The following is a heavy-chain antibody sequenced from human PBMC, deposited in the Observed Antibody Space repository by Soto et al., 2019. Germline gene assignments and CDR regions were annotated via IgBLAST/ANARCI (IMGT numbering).Heavy chain of an antibody. V-gene: IGHV3-23*01. CDR2: ISGSGGGT. D-gene: IGHD6-13*01. J-gene: IGHJ6*02. Sequence: PGGSLRLSCAASGFTFSSYAMSWVRQAPGKGLEWVSGISGSGGGTYYADSVKGRFTISRDNSKNTLDLQMNSLRAEDTAVYSCAKDSVRSSHWFYYYGMDVWGQGTTVTVSS. CDR1: GFTFSSYA. CDR3: AKDSVRSSHWFYYYGMDV.